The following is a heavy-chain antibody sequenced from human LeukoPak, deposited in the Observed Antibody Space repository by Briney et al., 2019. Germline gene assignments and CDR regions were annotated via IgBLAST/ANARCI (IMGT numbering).Heavy chain of an antibody. Sequence: ASVKVSCKASGGTFSSYAISWVRQAPGQGLEWMGGIIPIFDTANYAQKFQGRVTITADESTSTAYMELSSLRSEDTAVYYCARGAPYSSSWYGPVYWGQGTLVTVSS. CDR1: GGTFSSYA. D-gene: IGHD6-13*01. J-gene: IGHJ4*02. CDR3: ARGAPYSSSWYGPVY. V-gene: IGHV1-69*13. CDR2: IIPIFDTA.